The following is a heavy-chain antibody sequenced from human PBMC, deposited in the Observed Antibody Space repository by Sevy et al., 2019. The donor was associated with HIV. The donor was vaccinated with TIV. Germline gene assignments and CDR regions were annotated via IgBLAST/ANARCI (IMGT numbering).Heavy chain of an antibody. CDR3: GRQDSGSGLTGFYYAMDV. CDR1: GYNFTSYW. CDR2: IYPGNSDT. Sequence: GESLKISCKVSGYNFTSYWIGWVRQMPGKGLEWMGIIYPGNSDTRYSPSFQGQVTISADKSISTTYPQWSSLKASDTAKYYCGRQDSGSGLTGFYYAMDVWGQGTTVTVSS. D-gene: IGHD6-19*01. V-gene: IGHV5-51*01. J-gene: IGHJ6*02.